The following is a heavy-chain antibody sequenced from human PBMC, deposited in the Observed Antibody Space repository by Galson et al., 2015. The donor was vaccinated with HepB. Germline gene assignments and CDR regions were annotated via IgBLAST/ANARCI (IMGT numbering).Heavy chain of an antibody. CDR2: ISGSGDTI. Sequence: SLRLSCAASGFTFSIYSMNRVRQAPGKGLEWVSYISGSGDTIYYADSVQGRFTISRDNAKKSLYLQMNSLRVDDTAIHYCARPGYGDYVVAHWGQGTMVTVAS. D-gene: IGHD4-17*01. V-gene: IGHV3-48*04. J-gene: IGHJ4*02. CDR1: GFTFSIYS. CDR3: ARPGYGDYVVAH.